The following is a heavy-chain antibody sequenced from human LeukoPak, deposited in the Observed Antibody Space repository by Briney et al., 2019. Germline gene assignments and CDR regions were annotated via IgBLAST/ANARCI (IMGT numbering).Heavy chain of an antibody. D-gene: IGHD2-2*01. CDR3: ARSRCSSTSCYGDLDY. Sequence: GASVKVSCKASGYTFTSYGISWVRQAPGQGLEGMGWISAYNGNTNYAQKLQGRVTMTTDTSTSTVYMELRSLSSDDTAVYYCARSRCSSTSCYGDLDYWGQGTLVTVSS. CDR2: ISAYNGNT. CDR1: GYTFTSYG. V-gene: IGHV1-18*01. J-gene: IGHJ4*02.